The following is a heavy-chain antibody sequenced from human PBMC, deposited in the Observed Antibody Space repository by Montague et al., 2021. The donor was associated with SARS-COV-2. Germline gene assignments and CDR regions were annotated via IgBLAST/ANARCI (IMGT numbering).Heavy chain of an antibody. CDR1: GDSINTYY. V-gene: IGHV4-59*08. CDR2: IYYSGST. J-gene: IGHJ3*02. CDR3: ASERAYDYGSGTYPGGFDI. D-gene: IGHD3-10*01. Sequence: SETLSLTCTVSGDSINTYYWTWIRQPPGKGLEWIGYIYYSGSTNYNPSLKSRVTLSVDTSKNHFSLKLNSVTAADTAAYYCASERAYDYGSGTYPGGFDIWGQGTMVTVSS.